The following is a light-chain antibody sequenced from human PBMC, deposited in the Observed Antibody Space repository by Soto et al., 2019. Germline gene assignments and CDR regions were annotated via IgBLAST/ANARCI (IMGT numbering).Light chain of an antibody. Sequence: IQLTQSPSSLSASVGDRVTITCRASQGISSYLGWYQQKPGKAPKLLIYDAATLQSGVPSRFSGSGSGTDFTLTITSLQTEDFATYYCQQLKKYPLTFGGGTKV. V-gene: IGKV1-9*01. CDR3: QQLKKYPLT. CDR1: QGISSY. CDR2: DAA. J-gene: IGKJ4*01.